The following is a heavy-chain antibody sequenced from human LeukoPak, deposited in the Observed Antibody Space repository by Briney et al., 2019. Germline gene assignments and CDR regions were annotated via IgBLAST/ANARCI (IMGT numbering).Heavy chain of an antibody. V-gene: IGHV3-66*01. D-gene: IGHD2-21*02. CDR3: ARVMTAITNWFDP. J-gene: IGHJ5*02. Sequence: GGSLRLSCAASGFTVSSNYVGWVRQAPGKRLEWVSVIYRDGSTYYADSVKGRFTISRDNSKNTLYLQMNNLRVEDTAVYYCARVMTAITNWFDPWGQGTLVTVSS. CDR1: GFTVSSNY. CDR2: IYRDGST.